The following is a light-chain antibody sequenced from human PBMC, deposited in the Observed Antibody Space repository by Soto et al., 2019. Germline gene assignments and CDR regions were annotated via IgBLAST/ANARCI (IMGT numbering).Light chain of an antibody. J-gene: IGKJ3*01. V-gene: IGKV3-15*01. CDR1: QSVSGN. CDR3: QQYNNWPPIT. CDR2: AAS. Sequence: EIVMTQSPATLSVSPGERDTVSCRASQSVSGNLAWYQQKPGQAPRLLIYAASTRATGIPARFSGSGSGTEFTLTISSLQSQEFAVYYCQQYNNWPPITFGPGTKVDIK.